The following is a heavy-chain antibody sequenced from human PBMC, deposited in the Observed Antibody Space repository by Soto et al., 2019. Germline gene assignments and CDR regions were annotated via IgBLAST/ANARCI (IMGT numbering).Heavy chain of an antibody. CDR1: GFDFGDYY. J-gene: IGHJ4*02. V-gene: IGHV3-11*01. CDR3: VRPYYSSSWFPFDR. CDR2: IDSGDGTT. D-gene: IGHD6-13*01. Sequence: PGGSLRLSCTGSGFDFGDYYMSWIRQAPGKGLEWVSYIDSGDGTTYYTDSVKGRSTISRDNAKKTVYLQMSSLRGEDTALYYCVRPYYSSSWFPFDRWGQGTLVTVSS.